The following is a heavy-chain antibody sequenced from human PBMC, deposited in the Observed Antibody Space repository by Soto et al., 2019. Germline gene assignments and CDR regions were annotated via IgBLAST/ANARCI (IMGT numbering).Heavy chain of an antibody. D-gene: IGHD6-25*01. CDR3: ATARVAAGPFAY. J-gene: IGHJ4*02. CDR2: IIPIFGTA. CDR1: GGTFSIYP. V-gene: IGHV1-69*06. Sequence: QVQLVQSGAEVKKPGSSVKVSCKASGGTFSIYPISWVRQAPGQGLEWMGGIIPIFGTANYALDFRGRVTITADISTTTAYMELSSLRSEDTAVYDGATARVAAGPFAYWGQGTLVTVAS.